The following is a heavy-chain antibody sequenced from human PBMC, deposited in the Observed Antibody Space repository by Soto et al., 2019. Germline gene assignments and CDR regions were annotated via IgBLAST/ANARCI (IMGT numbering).Heavy chain of an antibody. Sequence: GASVKVSCKVSGYTLTELSMPWVRQAPGKGLEWMGGFDPEDGETIYAQKFQGRVTMTEDTSTDTAYMELSSLRSEDTAVYYCAARYSSSWYGGEYFQHWGQGTLVTVSS. CDR2: FDPEDGET. CDR3: AARYSSSWYGGEYFQH. CDR1: GYTLTELS. D-gene: IGHD6-13*01. J-gene: IGHJ1*01. V-gene: IGHV1-24*01.